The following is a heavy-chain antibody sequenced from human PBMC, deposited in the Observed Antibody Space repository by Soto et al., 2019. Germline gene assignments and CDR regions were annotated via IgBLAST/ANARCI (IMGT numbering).Heavy chain of an antibody. CDR2: ISSSSSYM. CDR3: ARAWANWGYAFDI. Sequence: PGGSLRLSCAASGFTFSSYSMNWVRQAPGKGLEWVSSISSSSSYMYYADSVKGRFTISRDNAKNSLYLQMNSLRAEDTTVYYCARAWANWGYAFDIWGQGTMVTVSS. CDR1: GFTFSSYS. D-gene: IGHD7-27*01. J-gene: IGHJ3*02. V-gene: IGHV3-21*01.